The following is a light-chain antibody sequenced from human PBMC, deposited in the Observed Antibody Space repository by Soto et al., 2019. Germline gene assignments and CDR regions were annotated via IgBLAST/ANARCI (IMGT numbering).Light chain of an antibody. V-gene: IGLV2-14*01. Sequence: QSALTQPASVSGSPGQSITISCTGTSSDVGGYNFVSWYQQHPGKAPKVMIYNVSNRPSGVSNRFSGSKSGNTASLTISRLQAEDDADYYCSSYSSISTVVFGGGTKLTVL. CDR2: NVS. J-gene: IGLJ3*02. CDR1: SSDVGGYNF. CDR3: SSYSSISTVV.